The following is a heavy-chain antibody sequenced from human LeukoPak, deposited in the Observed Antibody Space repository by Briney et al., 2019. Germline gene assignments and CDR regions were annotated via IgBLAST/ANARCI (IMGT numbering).Heavy chain of an antibody. Sequence: SETLSLTCTVSGGSITNYYWSWIRQPPGKGLEWIGYIYYSGSTNYNPSLKSRVTISVDTSKNQFSLKLSSVTAADTAVYYCARGRITMVRGVIKGDYYFDYWGQGTLVTVSS. CDR1: GGSITNYY. J-gene: IGHJ4*02. CDR2: IYYSGST. CDR3: ARGRITMVRGVIKGDYYFDY. V-gene: IGHV4-59*08. D-gene: IGHD3-10*01.